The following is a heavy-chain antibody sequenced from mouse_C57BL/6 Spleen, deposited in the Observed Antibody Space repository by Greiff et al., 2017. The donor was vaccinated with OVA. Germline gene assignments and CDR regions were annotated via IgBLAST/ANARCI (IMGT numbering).Heavy chain of an antibody. Sequence: VQLQQSGAELVRPGTSVTVSCKASGYAFTNYLIEWVKQRPGQGLEWIGVINPGSGGTNYNEKLKGKATLPAEKSSSTAYMQLSSLTSDDSAVYFCARSTFYSMDYWGQGTSVTVSS. CDR2: INPGSGGT. CDR1: GYAFTNYL. D-gene: IGHD5-5*01. CDR3: ARSTFYSMDY. V-gene: IGHV1-54*01. J-gene: IGHJ4*01.